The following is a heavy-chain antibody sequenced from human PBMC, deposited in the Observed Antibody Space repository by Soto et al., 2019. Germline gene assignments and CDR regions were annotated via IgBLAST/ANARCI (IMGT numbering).Heavy chain of an antibody. Sequence: EVQLVESGGGLVQPGGSLRLSCAASGFTVSSNYMSWVRQAPGKGLEWVSVIYSGGSTYYADSVKGRFTISRDNSKNTLYLQMNSLRAEDTAVYYCAREAVAGDYYFDYWGQGTLVTVFS. CDR1: GFTVSSNY. J-gene: IGHJ4*02. V-gene: IGHV3-66*01. CDR3: AREAVAGDYYFDY. CDR2: IYSGGST. D-gene: IGHD6-19*01.